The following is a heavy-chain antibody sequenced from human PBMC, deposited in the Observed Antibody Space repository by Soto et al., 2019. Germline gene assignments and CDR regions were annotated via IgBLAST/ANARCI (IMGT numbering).Heavy chain of an antibody. CDR1: GGYFNDNY. CDR3: ATSLWFGTQVEL. CDR2: ISRSGAT. J-gene: IGHJ5*02. D-gene: IGHD3-10*01. V-gene: IGHV4-34*01. Sequence: QVQLQQWGAGLLKPSETLSLSCAVYGGYFNDNYYTWFRQPPGKGLEWIGEISRSGATKYIPSHKSRATTSYDTSKNQVSLKVTSVTAADTAVYDCATSLWFGTQVELWGQGALVTVTS.